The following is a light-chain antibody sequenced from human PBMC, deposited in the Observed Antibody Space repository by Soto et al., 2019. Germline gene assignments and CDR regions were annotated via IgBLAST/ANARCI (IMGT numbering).Light chain of an antibody. CDR2: YAS. CDR3: QHYATFSRT. CDR1: QSISSW. Sequence: DIQMTQSPSTLSAYVGDRVTITCRASQSISSWFAWYQQKPGKAPELLIYYASTLQNGVPARFSGSGSGTEFTLTISSLQPDESATYYCQHYATFSRTFGQGTKVEIK. J-gene: IGKJ1*01. V-gene: IGKV1-5*03.